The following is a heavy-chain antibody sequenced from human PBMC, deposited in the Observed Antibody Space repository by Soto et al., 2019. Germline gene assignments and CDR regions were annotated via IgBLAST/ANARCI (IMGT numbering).Heavy chain of an antibody. V-gene: IGHV4-59*01. Sequence: LSLTCIVSGGSISNYYWSWIRQPPGKGLEWIGYIYYSGSTNYNPSLKSRVTISVDTSKNQFSLKLTSVTAADTAVYYCARDNGYSYGYNLDHWGQGTLVTVSS. CDR2: IYYSGST. CDR1: GGSISNYY. J-gene: IGHJ4*02. CDR3: ARDNGYSYGYNLDH. D-gene: IGHD5-18*01.